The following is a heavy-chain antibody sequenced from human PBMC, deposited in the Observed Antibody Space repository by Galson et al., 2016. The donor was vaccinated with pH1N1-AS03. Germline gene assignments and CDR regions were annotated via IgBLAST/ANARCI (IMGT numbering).Heavy chain of an antibody. CDR3: ARGRGSYGMDV. J-gene: IGHJ6*02. Sequence: SVKVSCKASGYTFISYVMHWVRQAPGQRLEWMGWINAGNGNTTYSQSFQGRVTLTRDTSASKAYMELSSLRSEDTAVYYCARGRGSYGMDVWGQGTTVTVSS. V-gene: IGHV1-3*01. CDR1: GYTFISYV. CDR2: INAGNGNT. D-gene: IGHD1-26*01.